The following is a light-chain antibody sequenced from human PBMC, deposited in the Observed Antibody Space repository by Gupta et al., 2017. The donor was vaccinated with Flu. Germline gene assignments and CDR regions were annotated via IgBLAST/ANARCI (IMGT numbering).Light chain of an antibody. CDR1: RTDEKNY. CDR2: CVF. J-gene: IGKJ4*01. CDR3: QQYGSSPLT. V-gene: IGKV3-20*01. Sequence: EGATRSCMSSRTDEKNYVAWYRQKPGQAPRFLIHCVFNRATGVPDRFSGRGSGTDFTLTISRLEAEDFAVYYCQQYGSSPLTFGGGTKVEIK.